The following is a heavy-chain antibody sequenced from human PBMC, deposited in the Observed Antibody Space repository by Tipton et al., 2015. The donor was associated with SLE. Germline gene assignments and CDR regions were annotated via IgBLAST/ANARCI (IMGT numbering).Heavy chain of an antibody. D-gene: IGHD1-26*01. CDR2: INHSGST. CDR3: ARGHRIVGANRWFDP. J-gene: IGHJ5*02. CDR1: GGSFSGYY. Sequence: LRLSCAVYGGSFSGYYWSWIRQPPGKGLEWIGEINHSGSTNYNPSLKSRVTISVDTSKNQFSLKLSSVTAADTAVYYCARGHRIVGANRWFDPWGQGTLVTVSS. V-gene: IGHV4-34*01.